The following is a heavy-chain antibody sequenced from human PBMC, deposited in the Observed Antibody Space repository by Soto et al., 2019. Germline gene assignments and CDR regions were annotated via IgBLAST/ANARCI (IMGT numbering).Heavy chain of an antibody. CDR1: GGSISSGDYY. D-gene: IGHD3-10*01. V-gene: IGHV4-30-4*02. J-gene: IGHJ4*02. Sequence: SETLSLTCTVSGGSISSGDYYWSWIRQPPGKGLEWIGYIYYSGSTYYNPSLKSRVTISVDTSKNQFSLKLSSVTTADTAVYYCARAPRGNYGYPSYFDYWGQGTLVTVSS. CDR2: IYYSGST. CDR3: ARAPRGNYGYPSYFDY.